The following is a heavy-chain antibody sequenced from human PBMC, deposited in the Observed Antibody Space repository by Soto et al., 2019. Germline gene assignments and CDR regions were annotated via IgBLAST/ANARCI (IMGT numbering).Heavy chain of an antibody. CDR2: ISSSSSYI. D-gene: IGHD3-3*01. Sequence: GGSLRLSCAASGFTFSSYSMNWVRQAPGKGLEWVSSISSSSSYIYYADSVKGRFTISRDNAKNSLYLQMNSLRAEDTAVYYCARDLPRRWSGYIYYYYYYMDVWGKGTTVTVSS. CDR1: GFTFSSYS. V-gene: IGHV3-21*01. CDR3: ARDLPRRWSGYIYYYYYYMDV. J-gene: IGHJ6*03.